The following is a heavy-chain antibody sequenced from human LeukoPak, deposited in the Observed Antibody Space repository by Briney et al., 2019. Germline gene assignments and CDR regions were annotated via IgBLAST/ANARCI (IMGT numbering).Heavy chain of an antibody. J-gene: IGHJ3*02. Sequence: GGSLRLSCAASGFTFSSYAMSWVRQAPGKGLEWVSAISGSGGSTYYADSVKGRFTISRDNSKNTLYLQMNSLRAEDTAVYYCAREVGEYDSSGYRDAFDIWGQGTMVTVSS. V-gene: IGHV3-23*01. CDR3: AREVGEYDSSGYRDAFDI. D-gene: IGHD3-22*01. CDR1: GFTFSSYA. CDR2: ISGSGGST.